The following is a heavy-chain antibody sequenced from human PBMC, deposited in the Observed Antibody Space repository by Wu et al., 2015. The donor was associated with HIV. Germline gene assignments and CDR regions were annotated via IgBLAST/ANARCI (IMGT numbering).Heavy chain of an antibody. CDR2: INPAGGSG. D-gene: IGHD6-13*01. V-gene: IGHV1-46*01. CDR3: ARDLQRYSSSWVPRGV. J-gene: IGHJ6*02. Sequence: QVQLVQSGSEVKKPGASVKVSCTASADTFVDYYMHWVRQAPGQGLEWVGIINPAGGSGSYARKFQGRITMTGDTSTSTVFMELSSLRSEDTAVYYCARDLQRYSSSWVPRGVWGHGTAVTVSS. CDR1: ADTFVDYY.